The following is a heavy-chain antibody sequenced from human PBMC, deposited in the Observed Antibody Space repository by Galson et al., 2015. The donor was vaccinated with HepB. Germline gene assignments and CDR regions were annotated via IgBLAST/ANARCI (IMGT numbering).Heavy chain of an antibody. V-gene: IGHV3-30-3*01. J-gene: IGHJ6*02. D-gene: IGHD3-10*01. CDR3: ARARITMVRGVIGAYYYGMDV. CDR1: GFTFSSYA. Sequence: SLRLSCAASGFTFSSYAMHWVRQAPGKGLEWVAVISYDGSNKYYADSVKGRFTISRDNSKNTLYLQMNSLRAEDTAVYYCARARITMVRGVIGAYYYGMDVWGQGTTVTVSS. CDR2: ISYDGSNK.